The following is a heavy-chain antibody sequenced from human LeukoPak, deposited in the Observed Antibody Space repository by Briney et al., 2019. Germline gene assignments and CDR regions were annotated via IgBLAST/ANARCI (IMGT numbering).Heavy chain of an antibody. CDR1: GYTLTSYY. V-gene: IGHV1-46*01. J-gene: IGHJ3*02. CDR3: ANQEWLRFNLNAFDI. Sequence: ASVKVSCKASGYTLTSYYMHWVRQAPGQGPEWMGIINPSGGSTNYAQKFQGRVTMTRDMSTRTVYMELSSLRFEDTAVYYCANQEWLRFNLNAFDIWGQGTMVTVSS. D-gene: IGHD5-12*01. CDR2: INPSGGST.